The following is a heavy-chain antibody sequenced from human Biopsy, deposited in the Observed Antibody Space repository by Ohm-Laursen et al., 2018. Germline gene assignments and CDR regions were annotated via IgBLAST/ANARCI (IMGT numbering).Heavy chain of an antibody. Sequence: SRRLSCAASGFTFSNAWMSWVRQAPGKGLEWVGRIRSKPDGGIAEYTAPVKGRFTISRDDSENTVFLQMTSLRTEDTAVYYCTTDLAGYCSSTSCYKAIEFDPWGQGTLVTVSS. J-gene: IGHJ5*02. CDR3: TTDLAGYCSSTSCYKAIEFDP. CDR2: IRSKPDGGIA. D-gene: IGHD2-2*02. CDR1: GFTFSNAW. V-gene: IGHV3-15*01.